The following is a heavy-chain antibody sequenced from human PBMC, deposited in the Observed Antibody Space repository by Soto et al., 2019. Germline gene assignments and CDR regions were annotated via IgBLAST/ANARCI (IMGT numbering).Heavy chain of an antibody. Sequence: SETLSLTCAVYGGSFSGYYWSWIRQPPGKGLEWIGEINHSGSTNYNPSLKSRVTISVDTSKNQFSLKLSSVTAADTAVYYCARVIAVAGRGMFDPWGQGTLVTVSS. V-gene: IGHV4-34*01. CDR2: INHSGST. CDR3: ARVIAVAGRGMFDP. D-gene: IGHD6-19*01. CDR1: GGSFSGYY. J-gene: IGHJ5*02.